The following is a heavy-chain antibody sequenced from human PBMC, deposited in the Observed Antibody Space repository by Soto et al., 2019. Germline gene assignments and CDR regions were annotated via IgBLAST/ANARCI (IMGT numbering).Heavy chain of an antibody. J-gene: IGHJ4*02. CDR2: IYYSGST. Sequence: QVQLQESGPGLVKPSETLSLTCTVSGGSVSSGSYYWSWIRQPPGKGLEWIGYIYYSGSTKYNPSLKSRVTISVDTSKNQFSLKLSSVTAADTAVYYCARAGLGDGSDYWGQGNLVTVSS. CDR3: ARAGLGDGSDY. V-gene: IGHV4-61*01. D-gene: IGHD1-26*01. CDR1: GGSVSSGSYY.